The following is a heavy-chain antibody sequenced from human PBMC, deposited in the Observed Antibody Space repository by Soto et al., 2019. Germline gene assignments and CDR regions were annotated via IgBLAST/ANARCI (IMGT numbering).Heavy chain of an antibody. CDR3: ARHEAEYCRRTSCYGLDY. J-gene: IGHJ4*02. V-gene: IGHV4-39*01. D-gene: IGHD2-2*01. CDR1: GGSISSNMYY. CDR2: IYYSGNT. Sequence: QLHLQESGPGLVKPSETLSLTCTFSGGSISSNMYYWGWIRQPPGKGLEWIASIYYSGNTYYNPSLKSRVTIPLDPSRNQFCLKLRSVTAADTAVYYCARHEAEYCRRTSCYGLDYWGQGTLVTVSS.